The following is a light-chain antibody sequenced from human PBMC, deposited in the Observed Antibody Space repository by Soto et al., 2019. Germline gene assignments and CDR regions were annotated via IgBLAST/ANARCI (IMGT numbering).Light chain of an antibody. CDR2: DAS. V-gene: IGKV3-11*01. J-gene: IGKJ5*01. CDR3: QQRSNWPPIT. CDR1: QSVSSY. Sequence: EIVLTQSPGTLSLSPWERATLSCRASQSVSSYLAWYQQQPGQAPSLLIYDASNRATGIPARFSGSGSGTDFTLTISSLEPEDFAVYYCQQRSNWPPITFGQGTRLEIK.